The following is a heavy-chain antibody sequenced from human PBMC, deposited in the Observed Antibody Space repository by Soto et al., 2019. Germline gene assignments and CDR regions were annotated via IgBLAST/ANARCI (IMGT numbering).Heavy chain of an antibody. CDR3: ARGAAMVDY. CDR1: GGSISSGGYS. D-gene: IGHD5-18*01. J-gene: IGHJ4*02. V-gene: IGHV4-30-2*01. Sequence: QLQLQESGSGLVKPSQTLSLTCAVSGGSISSGGYSWSWIRQPPGKGLECIGYISHSGSTYYNPSXESRVTISVDRSKNQFSLKLSSVPAADTAVYYCARGAAMVDYWGQGTLVTVSS. CDR2: ISHSGST.